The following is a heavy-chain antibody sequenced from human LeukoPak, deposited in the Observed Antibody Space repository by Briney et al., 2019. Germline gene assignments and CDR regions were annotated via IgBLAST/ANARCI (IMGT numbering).Heavy chain of an antibody. CDR1: GGSISSYY. V-gene: IGHV4-59*01. Sequence: SETLSLTCTVPGGSISSYYWSWIRQPPGKGLEWIGYIYYSGSTNYNPSLKSRVTISVDTSKNQFSLKLSSVTAADTAVYYCARGSIAAAGLDYWGQGTLVTVSS. CDR2: IYYSGST. J-gene: IGHJ4*02. D-gene: IGHD6-13*01. CDR3: ARGSIAAAGLDY.